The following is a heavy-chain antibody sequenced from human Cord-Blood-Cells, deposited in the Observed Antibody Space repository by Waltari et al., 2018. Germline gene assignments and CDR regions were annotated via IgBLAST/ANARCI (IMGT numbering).Heavy chain of an antibody. CDR2: ISAYNGNT. CDR3: ARDEAGGGSYYYYYYGRDV. CDR1: GYTFTSYG. Sequence: QVQLVQSGAEVKNPGASVKVSCKASGYTFTSYGISWVRQAPGQGLEWMGWISAYNGNTNYAQKPQGRVTMTTDTSTSTAYMELRSLRSDDTAVYYCARDEAGGGSYYYYYYGRDVWGQGTTVTVSS. J-gene: IGHJ6*02. D-gene: IGHD1-26*01. V-gene: IGHV1-18*01.